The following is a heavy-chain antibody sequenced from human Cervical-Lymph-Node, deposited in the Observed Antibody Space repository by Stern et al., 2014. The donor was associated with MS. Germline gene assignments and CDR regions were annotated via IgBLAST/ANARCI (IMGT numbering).Heavy chain of an antibody. D-gene: IGHD2-2*01. CDR3: TTGPSTYFYKGMDV. CDR2: IRSKGYGGPP. J-gene: IGHJ6*02. V-gene: IGHV3-49*03. Sequence: EVQLVESGGGLVQPGRSLRLSCTASGLTFGDSAISWFRQAPGKGLEWVGVIRSKGYGGPPEPPASLKGRFTISRDDSKGIAYLQMNSLKNEDTAVYYCTTGPSTYFYKGMDVWGQGTTVVVSS. CDR1: GLTFGDSA.